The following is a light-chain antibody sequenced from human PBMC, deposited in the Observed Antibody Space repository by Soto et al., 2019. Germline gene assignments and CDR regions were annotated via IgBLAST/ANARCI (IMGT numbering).Light chain of an antibody. J-gene: IGKJ4*01. V-gene: IGKV3-20*01. Sequence: EIVLTQSPGTLSLSPGERATLSCRASQSVSGSYLAWYQQKPGQGPRLLIYGASSRPTGIPDRFSGSGSGTDFTLTISRLEPEDVAVYYCQQYGTSPLTFGGGTKVEIK. CDR2: GAS. CDR1: QSVSGSY. CDR3: QQYGTSPLT.